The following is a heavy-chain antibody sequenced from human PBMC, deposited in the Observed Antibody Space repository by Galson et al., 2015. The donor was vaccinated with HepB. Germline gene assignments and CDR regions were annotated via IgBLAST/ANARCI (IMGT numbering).Heavy chain of an antibody. J-gene: IGHJ4*02. V-gene: IGHV7-4-1*02. CDR2: INTNTGNP. D-gene: IGHD1-26*01. Sequence: SVKVSCKASGYTFTNYAMNWVRQAPGQGLEWMGWINTNTGNPTYAQGFTGRFVFSLNTSVSTAYLQIRSLKAEDTAVYYCARATYRGSYCFDYWGQGTLVTVSS. CDR1: GYTFTNYA. CDR3: ARATYRGSYCFDY.